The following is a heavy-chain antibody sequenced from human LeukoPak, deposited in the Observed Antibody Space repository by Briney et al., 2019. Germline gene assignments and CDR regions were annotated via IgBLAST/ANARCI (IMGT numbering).Heavy chain of an antibody. CDR3: AKGTYYYDSSGEQFDY. Sequence: GGSLRLSCAASGFTFSSYWMSWVRQAPGKGLEWVSYISSSSSTIYYADSVKGRFTISRDDAKSSLFLQMNSLRAEDTAVYYCAKGTYYYDSSGEQFDYWGQGTLVTVSS. CDR2: ISSSSSTI. J-gene: IGHJ4*02. V-gene: IGHV3-48*01. CDR1: GFTFSSYW. D-gene: IGHD3-22*01.